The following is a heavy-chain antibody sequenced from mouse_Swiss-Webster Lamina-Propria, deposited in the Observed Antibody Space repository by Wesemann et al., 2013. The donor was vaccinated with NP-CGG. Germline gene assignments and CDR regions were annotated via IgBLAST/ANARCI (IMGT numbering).Heavy chain of an antibody. Sequence: GGLVQPGGSRKLSCAASGFTFSSFGMHWVRQAPEKGLEWVAYISSGSSTIYYADTVKGRFTISRDNPKNTLFLQMTSLRSEDTAMYYCARSEGNYGMDYWGQGTSVTVSS. CDR1: GFTFSSFG. J-gene: IGHJ4*01. D-gene: IGHD2-1*01. CDR3: ARSEGNYGMDY. CDR2: ISSGSSTI. V-gene: IGHV5-17*02.